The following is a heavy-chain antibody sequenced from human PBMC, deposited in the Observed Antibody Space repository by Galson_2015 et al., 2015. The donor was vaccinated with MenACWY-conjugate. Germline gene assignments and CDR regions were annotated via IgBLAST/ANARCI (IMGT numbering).Heavy chain of an antibody. J-gene: IGHJ6*02. CDR3: ARGWGIAARGRGMDV. CDR1: GFTFSSYS. Sequence: SLRLSCAASGFTFSSYSMNWVRQAPGKGLEWVSSISSSSSYIYYADSVKGRFTISRDNAKNSLYLQMNSLRAEDTAVYYCARGWGIAARGRGMDVWGQGTTVTVSS. CDR2: ISSSSSYI. D-gene: IGHD6-6*01. V-gene: IGHV3-21*01.